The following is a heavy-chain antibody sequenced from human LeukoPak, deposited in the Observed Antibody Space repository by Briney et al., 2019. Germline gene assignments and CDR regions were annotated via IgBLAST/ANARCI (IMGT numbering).Heavy chain of an antibody. CDR3: ARNAGDY. CDR1: GGSISDFY. Sequence: SGPTLVNPSETLSLTCTVSGGSISDFYWSWIRQPAGKGLEWIGRIYISGNTNYNPSLKSRVTMSLDTSKNHFSLRLSSVTAADTAVNYCARNAGDYWGQGTLVTVSS. V-gene: IGHV4-4*07. CDR2: IYISGNT. D-gene: IGHD1-1*01. J-gene: IGHJ4*02.